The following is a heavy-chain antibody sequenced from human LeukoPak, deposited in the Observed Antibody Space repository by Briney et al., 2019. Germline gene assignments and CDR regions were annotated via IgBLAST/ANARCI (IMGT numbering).Heavy chain of an antibody. V-gene: IGHV3-30*03. Sequence: GALRLSCAASGFTFSSYGMHWVRQAPGKGLEWVAVISYDGSNKYYADSVKGRCTISRDNSKNTLYLQMNSLRAEDTAVYYCARLDVDRYYYYGMDVWGQGTTVTVSS. J-gene: IGHJ6*02. CDR2: ISYDGSNK. D-gene: IGHD5-24*01. CDR1: GFTFSSYG. CDR3: ARLDVDRYYYYGMDV.